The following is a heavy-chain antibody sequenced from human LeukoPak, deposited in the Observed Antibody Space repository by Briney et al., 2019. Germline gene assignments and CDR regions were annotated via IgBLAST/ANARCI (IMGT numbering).Heavy chain of an antibody. CDR2: IYYSGST. D-gene: IGHD4-17*01. J-gene: IGHJ3*02. CDR1: GGSISSGDYY. Sequence: PSQTLSLTCTVSGGSISSGDYYWSWIRQPPGKGLEWIGYIYYSGSTYYNPSLKSRVTISVDTSKNQFSLKLSSVTAADTAVYFCAGSTVTSFFGASDIWGQGTMVTVSS. CDR3: AGSTVTSFFGASDI. V-gene: IGHV4-30-4*08.